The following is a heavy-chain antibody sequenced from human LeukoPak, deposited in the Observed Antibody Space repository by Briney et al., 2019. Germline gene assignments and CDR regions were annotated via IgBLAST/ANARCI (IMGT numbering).Heavy chain of an antibody. Sequence: GGSLRLSCAASGFTFSSYSMKWVRQAPGKGLEWVSSISSSSSYIYYADSVKGRFTISRDNAKNSLYLQMNSLRAEDTAVYYCARDSEVGAFDYWGQGTLVTVSS. CDR3: ARDSEVGAFDY. D-gene: IGHD1-26*01. J-gene: IGHJ4*02. CDR2: ISSSSSYI. CDR1: GFTFSSYS. V-gene: IGHV3-21*01.